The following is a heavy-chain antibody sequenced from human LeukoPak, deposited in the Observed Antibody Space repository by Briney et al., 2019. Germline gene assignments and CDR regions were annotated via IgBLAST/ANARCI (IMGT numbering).Heavy chain of an antibody. CDR2: ISSSSSYI. J-gene: IGHJ4*02. D-gene: IGHD3-9*01. CDR1: GFTFSSYS. V-gene: IGHV3-21*01. CDR3: ARSGYYDILTGYPFDY. Sequence: GGSLRLSCAAFGFTFSSYSMNWVRQAPGKGLEWVSSISSSSSYIYYADSVKGRFTISRDNAKNSLYLQMNSLRAEDTAVYYCARSGYYDILTGYPFDYWGQGTLVTVSS.